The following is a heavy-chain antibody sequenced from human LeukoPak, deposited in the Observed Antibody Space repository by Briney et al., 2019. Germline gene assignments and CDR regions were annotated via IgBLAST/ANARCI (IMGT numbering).Heavy chain of an antibody. CDR2: ISAYNGNT. CDR3: ARSPTYSGLAY. Sequence: ASVKVSCKASGYTFTDYGINWVRQAPGQGLEWMGWISAYNGNTNYAQKLQGRVTMTTDTSTTTAYMELRSLRSDDTAVYYCARSPTYSGLAYWGQGTLVTVSS. CDR1: GYTFTDYG. D-gene: IGHD2-21*01. V-gene: IGHV1-18*01. J-gene: IGHJ4*02.